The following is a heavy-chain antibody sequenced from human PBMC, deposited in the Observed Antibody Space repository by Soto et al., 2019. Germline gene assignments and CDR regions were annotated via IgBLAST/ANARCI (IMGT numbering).Heavy chain of an antibody. CDR2: IYTSGST. Sequence: ASETLSLTCTVSGGSISSYYWSWIRQPAGKGLEWIGRIYTSGSTNYNPSLKSRVTMSVDTSKNQFSLKLSSVTAADTAVYYCARETDDSSGYYYTYYYYGMDVWGQGTTVTVSS. D-gene: IGHD3-22*01. V-gene: IGHV4-4*07. J-gene: IGHJ6*02. CDR3: ARETDDSSGYYYTYYYYGMDV. CDR1: GGSISSYY.